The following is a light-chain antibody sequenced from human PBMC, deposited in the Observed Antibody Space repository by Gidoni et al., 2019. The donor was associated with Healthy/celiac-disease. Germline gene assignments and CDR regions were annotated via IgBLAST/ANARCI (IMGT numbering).Light chain of an antibody. J-gene: IGKJ1*01. Sequence: DIQMTQSPSTLSASVGDRVTITCRASQSISSWLAWYQKKPGKAPKLLIYKASSLESVVPSRFSGSGSGTEFTLTISSLQPDDFATYYCQHYNSFWTFGQGTKVEIK. V-gene: IGKV1-5*03. CDR3: QHYNSFWT. CDR1: QSISSW. CDR2: KAS.